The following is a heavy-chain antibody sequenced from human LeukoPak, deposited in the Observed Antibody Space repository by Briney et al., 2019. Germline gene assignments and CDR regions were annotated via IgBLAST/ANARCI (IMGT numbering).Heavy chain of an antibody. D-gene: IGHD1-1*01. J-gene: IGHJ4*02. V-gene: IGHV3-21*01. CDR1: GFTFSSYS. Sequence: GGSLRLSCAASGFTFSSYSRNWVRQAPGKGLEWVSSISTSSTYIYYADSVKGGFTISRDNAKNPLYLQMNSLRAEDTAVYYCARDPPFIISTTFFDYCGQGTLVTVSS. CDR2: ISTSSTYI. CDR3: ARDPPFIISTTFFDY.